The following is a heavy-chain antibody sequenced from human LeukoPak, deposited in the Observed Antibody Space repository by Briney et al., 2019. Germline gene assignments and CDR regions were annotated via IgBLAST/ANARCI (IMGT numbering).Heavy chain of an antibody. J-gene: IGHJ4*02. CDR1: GFTFSSYA. CDR2: ISGSGGST. D-gene: IGHD3-3*01. V-gene: IGHV3-23*01. Sequence: PGGSLRLSCAASGFTFSSYAMYWVRQAPGKGLEWVSAISGSGGSTYYADSVKGRFTISRDNSKNTLYLQMNSLRAEDTAVYYCAKWDSYDFWSGYPLTDYWGQGTLVTVSS. CDR3: AKWDSYDFWSGYPLTDY.